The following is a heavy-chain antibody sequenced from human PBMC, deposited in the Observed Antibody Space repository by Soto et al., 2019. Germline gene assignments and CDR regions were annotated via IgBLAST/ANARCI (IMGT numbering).Heavy chain of an antibody. CDR3: ARDIVATMGMRDYYYYGLDA. J-gene: IGHJ6*02. Sequence: SETLSLTCTVSGGSISNHYWSLIRQPPGKGLEWIGDIHYSGSTNYNPSLKSRVTISVDTSKHWFSLKLSSVTAADTAVYYCARDIVATMGMRDYYYYGLDAWGQGHTVTVSS. V-gene: IGHV4-59*11. D-gene: IGHD5-12*01. CDR2: IHYSGST. CDR1: GGSISNHY.